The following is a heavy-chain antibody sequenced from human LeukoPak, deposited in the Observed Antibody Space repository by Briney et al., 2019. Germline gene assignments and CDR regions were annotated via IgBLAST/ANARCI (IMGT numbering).Heavy chain of an antibody. J-gene: IGHJ4*02. CDR1: GFTFSSYA. CDR2: ISYDGSNK. V-gene: IGHV3-30-3*01. CDR3: ARALSDISIAVADHQGYYFDY. Sequence: GGSLRLSCAASGFTFSSYAMHWVRQAPGKGLEWVAVISYDGSNKYYADSVKGRFTISRDNSKNTLYLQMNSLRAEDTAVYYCARALSDISIAVADHQGYYFDYWGQGTLVTVSS. D-gene: IGHD6-19*01.